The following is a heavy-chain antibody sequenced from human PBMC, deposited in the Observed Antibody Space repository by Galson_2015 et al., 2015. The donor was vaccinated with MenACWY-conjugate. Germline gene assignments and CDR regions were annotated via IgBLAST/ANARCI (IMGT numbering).Heavy chain of an antibody. CDR3: AHRSGYSGGSYSGPFDY. V-gene: IGHV2-5*01. CDR2: VYWNDDK. CDR1: GFSLSSNGVG. J-gene: IGHJ4*02. Sequence: PALVKPTQTLTLTCTFSGFSLSSNGVGVGWIRQPPGKALEWLALVYWNDDKRYSPSLKSRLTITKDTSKNQVVLTMTNMDPVDTATDYCAHRSGYSGGSYSGPFDYWGQGTLLTVSS. D-gene: IGHD6-19*01.